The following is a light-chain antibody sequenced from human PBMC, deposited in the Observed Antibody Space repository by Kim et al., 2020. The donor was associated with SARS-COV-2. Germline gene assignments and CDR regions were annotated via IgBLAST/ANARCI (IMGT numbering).Light chain of an antibody. CDR3: QVWDTNSDHVV. Sequence: SYELTQPPSVSVAPGKTARITCGGNNIGSKSVYWCQQKSGQAPVLVVFDDSDRPSGIPERFSGSRSGNTATLTVIRVEAGDEADYYCQVWDTNSDHVVFGGGTQLTVL. CDR1: NIGSKS. J-gene: IGLJ2*01. V-gene: IGLV3-21*03. CDR2: DDS.